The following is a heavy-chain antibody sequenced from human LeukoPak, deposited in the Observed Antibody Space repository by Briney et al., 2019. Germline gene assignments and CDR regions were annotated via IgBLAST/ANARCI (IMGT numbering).Heavy chain of an antibody. Sequence: ASVKVSCKASGYTFTSYDINWVRQATGQGLEWMGWMNPNSGNTGYAQKFQGRVTMTRDTSISTAYMELSRLRSDDTAVYYCARDLGTAADQYNWFDPWGQGTLVTVSS. D-gene: IGHD6-13*01. CDR1: GYTFTSYD. V-gene: IGHV1-8*01. CDR2: MNPNSGNT. CDR3: ARDLGTAADQYNWFDP. J-gene: IGHJ5*02.